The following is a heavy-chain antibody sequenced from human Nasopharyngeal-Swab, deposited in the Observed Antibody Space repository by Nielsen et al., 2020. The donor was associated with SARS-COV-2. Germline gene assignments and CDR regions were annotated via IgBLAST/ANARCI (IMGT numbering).Heavy chain of an antibody. CDR2: IKSKTDGGTT. Sequence: GESLKISCAASGITFSNAWMSWVRQAPGKGLEWVGRIKSKTDGGTTDYAAPVKGRFTISRDDSKNTLYLQLNSLKTEDTAVYYCTRDFPFSVDTATRGYMDVWGKGTTVTVSS. V-gene: IGHV3-15*01. CDR3: TRDFPFSVDTATRGYMDV. D-gene: IGHD5-18*01. J-gene: IGHJ6*03. CDR1: GITFSNAW.